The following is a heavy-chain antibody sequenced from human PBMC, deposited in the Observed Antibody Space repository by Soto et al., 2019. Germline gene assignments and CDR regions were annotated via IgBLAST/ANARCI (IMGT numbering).Heavy chain of an antibody. J-gene: IGHJ6*02. Sequence: PGGSLRLSCAASGFTFSSYSMNWVRQAPGKGLEWVSYISSSSSTIYYADSVKGRFTISRDNAKNSLYLQMNSLRAEDTAVYYCARDRGSYYFYGMDVWGQGTTVTVSS. CDR2: ISSSSSTI. CDR3: ARDRGSYYFYGMDV. CDR1: GFTFSSYS. D-gene: IGHD3-16*01. V-gene: IGHV3-48*01.